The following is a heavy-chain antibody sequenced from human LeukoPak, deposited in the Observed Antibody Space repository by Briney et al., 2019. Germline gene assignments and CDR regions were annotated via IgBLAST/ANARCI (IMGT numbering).Heavy chain of an antibody. D-gene: IGHD1-26*01. CDR3: ARDHPIVGASWYAFDI. J-gene: IGHJ3*02. CDR2: IYYSGSA. V-gene: IGHV4-61*01. CDR1: GGSVSSGSYY. Sequence: SETLSLTCTVSGGSVSSGSYYWSWIRQPPGKGLEWIGYIYYSGSANYNPSLKSRVTISVDTSKNQFSLKLSSVTAADTAVYYCARDHPIVGASWYAFDIWGQGTMVTVSS.